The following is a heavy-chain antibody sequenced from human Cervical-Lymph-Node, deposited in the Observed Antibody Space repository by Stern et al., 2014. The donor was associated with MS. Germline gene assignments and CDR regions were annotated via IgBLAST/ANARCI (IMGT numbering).Heavy chain of an antibody. J-gene: IGHJ6*02. CDR1: GYMFSGHY. V-gene: IGHV1-2*06. D-gene: IGHD3-10*01. CDR3: ARDAGHYPSENSGEEMQNYHFYGLDV. CDR2: IHPKTGGT. Sequence: QVQLVQSGAEMKKPGASVNVSCKASGYMFSGHYIHWVRQAPGQGLEWMGRIHPKTGGTHQTPKFQGRVTLTRDTSIDTVYMEIRWLTFGDTAVYYCARDAGHYPSENSGEEMQNYHFYGLDVWGQGTTVAVS.